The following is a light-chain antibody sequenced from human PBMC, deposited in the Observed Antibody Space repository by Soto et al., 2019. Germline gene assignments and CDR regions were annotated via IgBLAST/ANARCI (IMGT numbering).Light chain of an antibody. CDR1: QSLSSR. Sequence: DIQMTQSPSTLSASVGDRVTITCRASQSLSSRLAWYQHKPGKAPKLLIYQAFSLESGVPSRFSGSASGTEFTLTISSLQPDDFATYYCQQYNTYSPQWTFGQGTKVEIK. J-gene: IGKJ1*01. CDR3: QQYNTYSPQWT. V-gene: IGKV1-5*03. CDR2: QAF.